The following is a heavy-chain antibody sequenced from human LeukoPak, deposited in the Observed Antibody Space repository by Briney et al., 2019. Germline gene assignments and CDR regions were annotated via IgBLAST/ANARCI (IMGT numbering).Heavy chain of an antibody. Sequence: GGSLRLSYAASGFTFSSYAMSWVRQAPGKGLEWVSAISGSGGSTYYADSVKGRFTISRDNSKNTLYLQMNSLRAEDTAVYYCAKLSHVVVVTKYFQHWGQGTLVTVSS. CDR1: GFTFSSYA. D-gene: IGHD3-22*01. J-gene: IGHJ1*01. CDR3: AKLSHVVVVTKYFQH. CDR2: ISGSGGST. V-gene: IGHV3-23*01.